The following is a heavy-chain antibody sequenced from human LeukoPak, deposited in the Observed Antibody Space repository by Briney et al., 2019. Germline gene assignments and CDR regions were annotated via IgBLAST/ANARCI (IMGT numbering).Heavy chain of an antibody. CDR3: ARRRRRWRGLDAFDI. Sequence: SETLSLTCTVSGGSISSYYWSWIRQPPGKGLEWIGYIYYSGSTNYNPSLKSRVTISVDTSKNQFSLKLSSVTAADTAVYYCARRRRRWRGLDAFDIWGQGTMVTVSS. CDR1: GGSISSYY. J-gene: IGHJ3*02. D-gene: IGHD5-24*01. CDR2: IYYSGST. V-gene: IGHV4-59*08.